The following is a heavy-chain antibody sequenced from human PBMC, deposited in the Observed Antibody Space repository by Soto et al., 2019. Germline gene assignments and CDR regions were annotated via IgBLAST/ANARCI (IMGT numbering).Heavy chain of an antibody. D-gene: IGHD6-19*01. CDR3: ARDRGFIAVAAGYYGMDV. J-gene: IGHJ6*02. CDR1: GGSISSGGYS. V-gene: IGHV4-30-2*01. CDR2: IYHSGST. Sequence: SETLSLTCAVSGGSISSGGYSWSWMRQPPGKGLEWIGYIYHSGSTYYNPSLKSRVTISVDRSKNQFSLKLSSVTAADTAVYYCARDRGFIAVAAGYYGMDVWGQGTTVTVSS.